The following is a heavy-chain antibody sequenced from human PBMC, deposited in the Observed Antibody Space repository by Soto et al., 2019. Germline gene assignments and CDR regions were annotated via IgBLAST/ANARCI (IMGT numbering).Heavy chain of an antibody. J-gene: IGHJ6*02. V-gene: IGHV3-30*18. Sequence: GGAPRLSRSASGFSFSTYCLPWGRQGPGRGVEWVAVISHDGSEKYYADSVKGRFTISRDNSENTLYLQMNSLRGEDTAVFFCAKGSQEKVSLYFAMDVWGQGTMVTVSS. CDR3: AKGSQEKVSLYFAMDV. CDR2: ISHDGSEK. CDR1: GFSFSTYC. D-gene: IGHD3-10*01.